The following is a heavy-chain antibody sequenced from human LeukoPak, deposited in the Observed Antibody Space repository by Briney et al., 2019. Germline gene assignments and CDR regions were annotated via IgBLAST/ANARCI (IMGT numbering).Heavy chain of an antibody. CDR2: INPSGGGT. D-gene: IGHD3-22*01. Sequence: ASVNVSCKASGYTFTTYYMHWVRQAPGQGPEWMGLINPSGGGTTYAQKFQGRVTMTRDTSTSTVNMELRSLKSEDTAVYYCARGPPDYFDDNGYLDYWGQGTLVTVSS. CDR3: ARGPPDYFDDNGYLDY. J-gene: IGHJ4*02. V-gene: IGHV1-46*01. CDR1: GYTFTTYY.